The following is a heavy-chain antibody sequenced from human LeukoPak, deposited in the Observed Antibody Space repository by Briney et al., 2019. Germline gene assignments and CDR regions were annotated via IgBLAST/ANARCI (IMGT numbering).Heavy chain of an antibody. CDR2: ISGSGGST. J-gene: IGHJ4*02. D-gene: IGHD6-19*01. CDR1: GFTFSSYA. Sequence: GGSLRLPCAASGFTFSSYAMSWVRQAPGKGLEWVSAISGSGGSTYYADSVKGRFTISRDNSKNTLYLQMNSLRAEDTAVYYCAKGPLRKGYSSGWYPLDYWGQGTLVTVSS. CDR3: AKGPLRKGYSSGWYPLDY. V-gene: IGHV3-23*01.